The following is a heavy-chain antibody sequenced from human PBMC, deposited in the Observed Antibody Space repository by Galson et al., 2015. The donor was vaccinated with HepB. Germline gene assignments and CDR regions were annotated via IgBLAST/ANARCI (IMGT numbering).Heavy chain of an antibody. CDR3: ARGMRGYDYGMVYFDY. D-gene: IGHD5-12*01. Sequence: SLRLSCAASGFTVSSNYMSWVRQAPGKGLEWVSVIYSGGSTYYADSVKGRFTISRDNSKNTLYLQMNSLRAEDTAVYYCARGMRGYDYGMVYFDYWGQGTLVTVSS. J-gene: IGHJ4*02. V-gene: IGHV3-53*01. CDR2: IYSGGST. CDR1: GFTVSSNY.